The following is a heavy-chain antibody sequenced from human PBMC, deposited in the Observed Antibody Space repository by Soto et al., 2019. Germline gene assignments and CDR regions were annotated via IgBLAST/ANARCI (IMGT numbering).Heavy chain of an antibody. Sequence: QVQLVESGGGLVKPGGSLRLSCAASGFTFSDYYMSWIRQAPGKGLEWVSYIRDSGGTTIYYADSVKGRFTISRDNTKNSLYLQMNSLRAEDTAVYYCAREYSGYDSGRFDPWGQGTLVTVSS. CDR1: GFTFSDYY. CDR2: IRDSGGTTI. CDR3: AREYSGYDSGRFDP. V-gene: IGHV3-11*01. D-gene: IGHD5-12*01. J-gene: IGHJ5*02.